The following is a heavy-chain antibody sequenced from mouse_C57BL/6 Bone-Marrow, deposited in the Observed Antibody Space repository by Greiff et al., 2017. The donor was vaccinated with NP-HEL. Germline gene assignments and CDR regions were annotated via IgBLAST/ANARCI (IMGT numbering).Heavy chain of an antibody. D-gene: IGHD1-1*01. V-gene: IGHV1-26*01. CDR3: ARGGKPYYVSSCDYFDY. CDR2: INPNNGGT. CDR1: GYTFTDYY. Sequence: VQLQQSGPELVKPGASVKISCKASGYTFTDYYMNWVKQSHGKSLEWIGDINPNNGGTSYNQKFKGKATLTVDKSSSTAYMELRSLTSEDSAVYYWARGGKPYYVSSCDYFDYWGQGTTLTVSS. J-gene: IGHJ2*01.